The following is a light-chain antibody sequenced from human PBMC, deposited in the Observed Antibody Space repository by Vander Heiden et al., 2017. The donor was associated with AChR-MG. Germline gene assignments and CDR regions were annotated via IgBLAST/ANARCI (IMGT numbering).Light chain of an antibody. CDR1: RSNNGAGFD. CDR2: GNT. Sequence: QSVLTQPPSVSGAPGQRVTISCTGSRSNNGAGFDVHWYQQLPGTAPKLLIFGNTNRPSGAPDRFSGSMSGTSASLAISGLQAEDEADYYCQSFDNILSGSIFGGGTKLTVL. V-gene: IGLV1-40*01. J-gene: IGLJ2*01. CDR3: QSFDNILSGSI.